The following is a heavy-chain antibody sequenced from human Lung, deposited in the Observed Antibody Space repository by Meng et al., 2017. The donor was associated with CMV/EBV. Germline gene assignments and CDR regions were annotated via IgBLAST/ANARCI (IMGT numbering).Heavy chain of an antibody. CDR1: GFTFSSYA. CDR3: TTEDFGPLEYQLLEGNY. J-gene: IGHJ4*02. Sequence: GGSLRLSCAASGFTFSSYAMQWVRQAPGKGLEWVAVISYDGFNIYYAESVKGRFTISRDNSKNTLYLQMNSLRAEDTAVYYCTTEDFGPLEYQLLEGNYWGQGTLVTVSS. D-gene: IGHD2-2*01. V-gene: IGHV3-30-3*01. CDR2: ISYDGFNI.